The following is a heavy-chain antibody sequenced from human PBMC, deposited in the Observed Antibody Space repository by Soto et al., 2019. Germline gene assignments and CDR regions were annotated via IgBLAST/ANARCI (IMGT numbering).Heavy chain of an antibody. CDR1: GYSFSDRD. D-gene: IGHD3-9*01. V-gene: IGHV1-46*03. Sequence: GASVKVSCKGSGYSFSDRDVVWVRQAPGQRLEWMGVINPAGGTTFHAQKFQDRVTMTRDTSTSTAFIELISLRSEDTAVFYCAIVFGTYYDVLTGLWGGHFDHWGQGTQVTVSS. J-gene: IGHJ4*02. CDR3: AIVFGTYYDVLTGLWGGHFDH. CDR2: INPAGGTT.